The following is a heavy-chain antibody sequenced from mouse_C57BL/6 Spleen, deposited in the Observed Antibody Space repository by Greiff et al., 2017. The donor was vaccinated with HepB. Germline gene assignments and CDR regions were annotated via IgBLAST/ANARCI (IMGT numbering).Heavy chain of an antibody. J-gene: IGHJ1*03. D-gene: IGHD2-2*01. CDR2: IHPNSGST. Sequence: QVQLQQPGAELVKPGASVKLSCKASGYTFTSYWMHWVKQRPGQGLEWIGMIHPNSGSTNYNEKFKSKATLTVDKSSSTAYMQLSSLTSEDSAVYCCARPDGDDGWYFDVWGTGTTVTVSS. CDR3: ARPDGDDGWYFDV. CDR1: GYTFTSYW. V-gene: IGHV1-64*01.